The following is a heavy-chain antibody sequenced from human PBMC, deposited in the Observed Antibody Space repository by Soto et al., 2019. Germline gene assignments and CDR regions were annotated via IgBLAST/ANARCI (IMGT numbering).Heavy chain of an antibody. D-gene: IGHD2-21*02. V-gene: IGHV1-69*13. CDR3: ARGGVAYCGGDCYSYSNYFDY. J-gene: IGHJ4*02. CDR2: IIPIFGTA. Sequence: GASVKVSCKASGGTFSSYAISWARQAPGQGLEWMGGIIPIFGTANYAQKFQGRVTITADESTSTAYMELSSLRSEDTAVYYCARGGVAYCGGDCYSYSNYFDYWGQGTLVTVSS. CDR1: GGTFSSYA.